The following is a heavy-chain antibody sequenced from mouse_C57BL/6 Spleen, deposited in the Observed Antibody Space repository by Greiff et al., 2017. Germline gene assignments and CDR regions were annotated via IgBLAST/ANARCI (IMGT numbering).Heavy chain of an antibody. D-gene: IGHD2-3*01. CDR3: ARHEDGGDGYYGGWFAY. Sequence: QVQLQQSGAELVKPGASVKLSCKASGYTFTEYTIHWVKQRSGQGLEWIGWFYPGSGSIKYNEKFKDKATLTADKSSSTVYMELSRLTSEDSAVYFCARHEDGGDGYYGGWFAYWGQGTLVTVSA. V-gene: IGHV1-62-2*01. J-gene: IGHJ3*01. CDR1: GYTFTEYT. CDR2: FYPGSGSI.